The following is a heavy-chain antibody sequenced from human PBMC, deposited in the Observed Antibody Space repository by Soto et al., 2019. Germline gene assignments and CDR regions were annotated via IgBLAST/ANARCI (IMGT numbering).Heavy chain of an antibody. CDR2: IYPGDSDT. D-gene: IGHD3-16*02. CDR1: GYSFTSYW. Sequence: GESLKISCKGSGYSFTSYWIGWVRQMPGKGLEWMGIIYPGDSDTRYSPSFQGQVTISADKSISTAYLQWSSLKASDTAMYYCARHCPSIMITFGGVIGGWFDPWGQGTLVTVSS. J-gene: IGHJ5*02. CDR3: ARHCPSIMITFGGVIGGWFDP. V-gene: IGHV5-51*01.